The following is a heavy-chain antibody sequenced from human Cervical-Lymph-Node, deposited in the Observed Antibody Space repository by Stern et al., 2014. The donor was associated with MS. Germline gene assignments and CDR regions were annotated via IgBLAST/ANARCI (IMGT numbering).Heavy chain of an antibody. J-gene: IGHJ5*02. CDR2: IYYTGST. D-gene: IGHD1/OR15-1a*01. Sequence: QVQLQESGPGVVKPSETLSLTCTVSGGSISSYYWSWIRQPPGKGLEWIGHIYYTGSTNYNPSLKSRVTISVDTSKNQFSLKLSSVTAADTAVYYCARDSMLWSGGDWYNEFDPWGQGTLVTVSS. CDR3: ARDSMLWSGGDWYNEFDP. V-gene: IGHV4-59*01. CDR1: GGSISSYY.